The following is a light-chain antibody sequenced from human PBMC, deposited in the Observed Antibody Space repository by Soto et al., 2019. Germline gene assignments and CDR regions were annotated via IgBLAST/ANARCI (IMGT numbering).Light chain of an antibody. CDR2: AAS. CDR1: QSIRSS. Sequence: EIVLTQSPGTLSVSPGEGATLSCRASQSIRSSLAWYQQKPGQAPRLLIYAASTRATDIPVRFSGSGSGTDFTLTISSLQSEDSAIYYCQQYDNWPPITFGQGTRLEIK. V-gene: IGKV3-15*01. CDR3: QQYDNWPPIT. J-gene: IGKJ5*01.